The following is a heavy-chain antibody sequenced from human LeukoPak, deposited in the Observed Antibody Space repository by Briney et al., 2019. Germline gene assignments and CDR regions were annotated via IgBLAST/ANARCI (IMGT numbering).Heavy chain of an antibody. J-gene: IGHJ4*02. CDR2: ISSSSSYI. Sequence: GGSLRLSCAASGFTFSSYSMNWVRQAPGKGLEWVSSISSSSSYIYYADSVKGRFTVSRDNAKNSLYLQMNSLRAEDTAVYYCARARSIGSFDYWGQGTLVTVSS. V-gene: IGHV3-21*01. CDR1: GFTFSSYS. CDR3: ARARSIGSFDY. D-gene: IGHD3-16*02.